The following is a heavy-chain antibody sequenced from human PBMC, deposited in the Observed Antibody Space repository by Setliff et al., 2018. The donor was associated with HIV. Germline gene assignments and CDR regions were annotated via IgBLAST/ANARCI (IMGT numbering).Heavy chain of an antibody. D-gene: IGHD3-3*01. CDR2: INPSGGST. CDR1: GYTFTNYY. Sequence: ASVKVSCKASGYTFTNYYIHWVRQAPGQGLEWMGIINPSGGSTTYAQKFQGRVTVTRDTSTSTVYMELSSLRSEDTAVYYCARDRDFWSGYSYYYYMDVWGKGTTVTVSS. J-gene: IGHJ6*03. CDR3: ARDRDFWSGYSYYYYMDV. V-gene: IGHV1-46*01.